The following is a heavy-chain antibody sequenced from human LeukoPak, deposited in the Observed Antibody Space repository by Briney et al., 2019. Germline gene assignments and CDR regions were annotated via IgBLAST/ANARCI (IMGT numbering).Heavy chain of an antibody. CDR3: ASLQDSSGYPDAFDI. CDR1: GGSNSSSSDF. CDR2: MYDSGRT. V-gene: IGHV4-39*07. Sequence: SETLSLTCTVSGGSNSSSSDFWGWIRQPPGKGLDWIGTMYDSGRTYYNSSLKSRVTISVDTSKNQFSLKLSSVTAADAAVYYCASLQDSSGYPDAFDIWGQGTMVTVSS. D-gene: IGHD3-22*01. J-gene: IGHJ3*02.